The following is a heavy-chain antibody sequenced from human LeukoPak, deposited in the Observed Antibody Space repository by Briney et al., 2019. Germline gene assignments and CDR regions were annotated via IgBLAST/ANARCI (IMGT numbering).Heavy chain of an antibody. V-gene: IGHV3-30*03. CDR1: GFTFSSYG. Sequence: GGSLRLSCAAPGFTFSSYGMHWVRQAPGKGLEWVAVISYDGSNKYYADSVKGRFTISRDNSKNTLYLQMNSLRAEDTAVYYCATRDCSSTSCSGNYYYYYGMDVWGQGTTVTVSS. CDR2: ISYDGSNK. J-gene: IGHJ6*02. D-gene: IGHD2-2*01. CDR3: ATRDCSSTSCSGNYYYYYGMDV.